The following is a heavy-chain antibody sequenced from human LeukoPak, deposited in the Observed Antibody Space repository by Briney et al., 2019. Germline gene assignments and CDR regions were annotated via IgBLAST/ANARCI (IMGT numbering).Heavy chain of an antibody. CDR2: IYYSGST. V-gene: IGHV4-59*01. CDR3: ARALGIAAAGKPYYYYGMDV. J-gene: IGHJ6*02. CDR1: GGSISSYY. D-gene: IGHD6-13*01. Sequence: SETLSLTCTVSGGSISSYYWSWIRQPPGKGLEWIGYIYYSGSTNYNPSLKSRVTISVDTSKNQFSLKLSSVTAADTAVYYCARALGIAAAGKPYYYYGMDVWGQGTTVPSP.